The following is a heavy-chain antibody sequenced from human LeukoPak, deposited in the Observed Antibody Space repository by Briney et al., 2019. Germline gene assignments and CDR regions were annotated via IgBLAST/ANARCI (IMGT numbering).Heavy chain of an antibody. CDR2: INPNSGGT. CDR3: ARVLGYSRGSPLDY. J-gene: IGHJ4*02. V-gene: IGHV1-2*02. Sequence: ASVKVSCKASGYTFTGYYMHWVRQAPGQGLEWMGWINPNSGGTNYAQKFQGRVTMTRDTSISTVYMELSRLRSDDTAVYHCARVLGYSRGSPLDYWGQGTLVTVSS. CDR1: GYTFTGYY. D-gene: IGHD6-25*01.